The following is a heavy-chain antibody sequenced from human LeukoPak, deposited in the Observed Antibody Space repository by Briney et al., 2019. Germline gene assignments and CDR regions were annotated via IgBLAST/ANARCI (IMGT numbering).Heavy chain of an antibody. V-gene: IGHV3-33*06. Sequence: GRSLRLSCAASGFTFSSYGMHWVRQAPGKGLEWVAVIWYDGSNKYYADSVKGRFTISRDNSKNTLYLQMNSLRAEDTAVYYCAKVVQLPDAFDIWGQGTMVTVSS. D-gene: IGHD2-2*01. J-gene: IGHJ3*02. CDR2: IWYDGSNK. CDR1: GFTFSSYG. CDR3: AKVVQLPDAFDI.